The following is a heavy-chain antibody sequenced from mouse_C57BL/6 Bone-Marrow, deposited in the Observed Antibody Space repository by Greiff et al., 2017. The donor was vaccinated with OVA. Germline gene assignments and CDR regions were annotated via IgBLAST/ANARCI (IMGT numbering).Heavy chain of an antibody. CDR3: AKGGTVAY. CDR2: IYPGDGDT. J-gene: IGHJ3*01. Sequence: QVTLKECGPELVKPGASVKISCKASGYAFSSSWMNWVKQRPGKGLEWIGRIYPGDGDTNYNGKFKGKATLTADKSSSTAYMQLSSLTSEDSAVYFCAKGGTVAYWGQGTLVTASA. V-gene: IGHV1-82*01. CDR1: GYAFSSSW. D-gene: IGHD3-3*01.